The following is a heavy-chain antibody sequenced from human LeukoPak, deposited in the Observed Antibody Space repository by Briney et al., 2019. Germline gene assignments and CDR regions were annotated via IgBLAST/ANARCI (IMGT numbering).Heavy chain of an antibody. V-gene: IGHV4-59*01. J-gene: IGHJ3*02. CDR1: GVSINNYY. CDR2: VYHSGST. CDR3: ARSRGYSGYAYDAFDI. Sequence: PSGTLSLTCSVSGVSINNYYWSWIREPPGRGLEWIGYVYHSGSTNYNPSLKSRVTISVDTSKNQFSLKLSSVTAADTAVYYCARSRGYSGYAYDAFDIWGQGTMVTVSS. D-gene: IGHD5-12*01.